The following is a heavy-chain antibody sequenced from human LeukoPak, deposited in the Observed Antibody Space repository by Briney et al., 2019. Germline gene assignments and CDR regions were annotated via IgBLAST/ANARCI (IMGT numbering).Heavy chain of an antibody. D-gene: IGHD4-17*01. CDR3: AKRTVTELYDY. Sequence: PGRSLRLSCAASGFTFSSYGMHWVRQAPGKGLEWVAVISYDGSNKYYADSVKGRFTISRDNSKNTLYLQMNSLRAEDTAVYYCAKRTVTELYDYWGQGTLVTVSS. CDR2: ISYDGSNK. J-gene: IGHJ4*02. CDR1: GFTFSSYG. V-gene: IGHV3-30*18.